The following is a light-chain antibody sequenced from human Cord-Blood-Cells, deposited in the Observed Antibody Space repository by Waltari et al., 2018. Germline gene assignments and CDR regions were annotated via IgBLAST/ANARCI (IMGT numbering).Light chain of an antibody. V-gene: IGLV1-47*01. CDR1: SSNIGSNY. CDR2: RNN. CDR3: AAWDDSLSVVV. J-gene: IGLJ2*01. Sequence: QSVLTQPPSASGTPGRRVTISCSGSSSNIGSNYVYGYQQLPGTAPKLPIDRNNQRPSGVPDRFSGSKSVTSASLAISGLRSEDEADYYCAAWDDSLSVVVFGGGTKLTVL.